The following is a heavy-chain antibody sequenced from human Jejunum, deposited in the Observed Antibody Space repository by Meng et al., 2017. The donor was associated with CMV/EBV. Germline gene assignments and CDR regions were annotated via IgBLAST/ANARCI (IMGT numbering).Heavy chain of an antibody. CDR1: EFIFSTNG. J-gene: IGHJ4*02. CDR3: TRGIIVVPGAYYFDS. Sequence: EFIFSTNGKNWVRQTPGKGLEWVASISGSNSSIYYANSVKGRFTISRDNAKASLYLQMNSLRAEDTGVYYYTRGIIVVPGAYYFDSWGQGTLVTVSS. V-gene: IGHV3-21*01. D-gene: IGHD2-15*01. CDR2: ISGSNSSI.